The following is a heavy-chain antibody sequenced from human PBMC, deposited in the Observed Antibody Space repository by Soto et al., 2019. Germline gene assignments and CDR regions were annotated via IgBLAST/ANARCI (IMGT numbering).Heavy chain of an antibody. D-gene: IGHD2-15*01. Sequence: QVQLQESGPGLVKPSGTLSLTCAVSGASISSTNWWSWVRQAPGEGLEWIGEIFHSGTTTYNPSRKSRVIISMDTSTNQLSLRLDSVTAADPAVYFCARHIAVPTTRGFDYWGQGTLVTVSS. V-gene: IGHV4-4*02. CDR1: GASISSTNW. J-gene: IGHJ4*02. CDR3: ARHIAVPTTRGFDY. CDR2: IFHSGTT.